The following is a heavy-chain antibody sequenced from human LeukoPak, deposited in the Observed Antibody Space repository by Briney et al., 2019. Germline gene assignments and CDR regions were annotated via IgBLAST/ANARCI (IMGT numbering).Heavy chain of an antibody. J-gene: IGHJ6*03. Sequence: GGPLRLSCAASGFTFSSYAMSWVRQAPGKGLEWVSAISGSGGSTYYADSVKGRFTISRNNSKNTLYLQMNGLRAEDTAVYYCARGRQIGSSYYYYDMDVWGKGTTVTVSS. CDR2: ISGSGGST. V-gene: IGHV3-23*01. CDR3: ARGRQIGSSYYYYDMDV. CDR1: GFTFSSYA. D-gene: IGHD3-10*01.